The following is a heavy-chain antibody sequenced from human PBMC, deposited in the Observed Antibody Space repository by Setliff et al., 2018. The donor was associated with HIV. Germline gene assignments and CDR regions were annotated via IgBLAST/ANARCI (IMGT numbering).Heavy chain of an antibody. CDR1: GYTFTNYA. CDR3: ARGYSIALGWFDP. V-gene: IGHV1-3*01. CDR2: INAGNGST. D-gene: IGHD6-13*01. J-gene: IGHJ5*02. Sequence: GASVKVSCKASGYTFTNYAMQWVRQAPGQGLEWMGWINAGNGSTKYSQKFQGRVTITRDTSASTAYMELRSLRSEDTAVYYCARGYSIALGWFDPWGQGTLVTVSS.